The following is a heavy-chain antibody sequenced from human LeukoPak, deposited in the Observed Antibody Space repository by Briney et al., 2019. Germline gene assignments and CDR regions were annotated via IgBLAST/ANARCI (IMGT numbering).Heavy chain of an antibody. CDR1: GFTFSSYA. CDR2: ISGSGGST. CDR3: AKGGRFQDYSSGWPSDY. J-gene: IGHJ4*02. Sequence: GGSLRLSCAASGFTFSSYAMSWVRQAPGKGLEWVSAISGSGGSTYYADSVKGRFTISRDNSKNTLYLQMNSLRAEDTAVYYCAKGGRFQDYSSGWPSDYWGQGTLVTVSS. V-gene: IGHV3-23*01. D-gene: IGHD6-19*01.